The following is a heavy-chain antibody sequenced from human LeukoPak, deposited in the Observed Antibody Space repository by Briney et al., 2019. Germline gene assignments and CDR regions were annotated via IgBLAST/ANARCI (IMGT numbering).Heavy chain of an antibody. CDR3: ARLSAAVHLGAFDL. Sequence: PSETLSLTCAVSGVSISPYYWAWIRQPPGKGLEWIGYIHTSGSNNQYPSLKSRVTISVDKSKNHFSLRLTSVTAADTAVYYCARLSAAVHLGAFDLWGQGTMVTVSS. V-gene: IGHV4-4*09. CDR2: IHTSGSN. CDR1: GVSISPYY. D-gene: IGHD3-3*01. J-gene: IGHJ3*01.